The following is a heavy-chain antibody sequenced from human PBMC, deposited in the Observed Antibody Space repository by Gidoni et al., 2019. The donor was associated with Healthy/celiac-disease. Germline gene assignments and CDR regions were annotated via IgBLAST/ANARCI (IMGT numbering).Heavy chain of an antibody. CDR3: ARAEYQLLVNDY. J-gene: IGHJ4*02. D-gene: IGHD2-2*01. CDR2: ISYDGSNK. Sequence: VQLVESGGGVVQPGRSLRLSCAASGFTFSSYAMHWVRQAPGKGLEWVAVISYDGSNKYYADSVKGRFTISRDNSKNTLYLQMNSLRAEDTAVYYCARAEYQLLVNDYWGQGTLVTVSS. CDR1: GFTFSSYA. V-gene: IGHV3-30*04.